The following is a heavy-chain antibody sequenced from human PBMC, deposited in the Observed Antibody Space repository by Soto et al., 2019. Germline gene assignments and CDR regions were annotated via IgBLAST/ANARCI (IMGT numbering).Heavy chain of an antibody. V-gene: IGHV1-69*13. CDR3: AREAPYCTSATCPKFYDMDV. J-gene: IGHJ6*02. CDR1: GGTFGSYA. D-gene: IGHD2-2*01. Sequence: SVNVSCTASGGTFGSYAITWVRRAPGQGLEWLGGIIPILNSPTYAQKFQARVGITADEITNTAYMELNSLRFDDTAVYYCAREAPYCTSATCPKFYDMDVWGQGTTVTVSS. CDR2: IIPILNSP.